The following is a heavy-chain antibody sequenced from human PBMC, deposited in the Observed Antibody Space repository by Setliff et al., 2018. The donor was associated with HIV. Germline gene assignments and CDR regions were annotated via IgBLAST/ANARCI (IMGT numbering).Heavy chain of an antibody. D-gene: IGHD3-22*01. CDR1: GGSISSSSYY. CDR3: ASRYHYYDSSGYYRQGAFDI. CDR2: IYYSGST. V-gene: IGHV4-39*01. Sequence: KASETLSLTCTVSGGSISSSSYYWGWIRQPPGKGLEWIGSIYYSGSTYYNPSLKSRVTISVDTSKNQFSLKLSSVTAADTAVYYCASRYHYYDSSGYYRQGAFDIWGQGIMVTVSS. J-gene: IGHJ3*02.